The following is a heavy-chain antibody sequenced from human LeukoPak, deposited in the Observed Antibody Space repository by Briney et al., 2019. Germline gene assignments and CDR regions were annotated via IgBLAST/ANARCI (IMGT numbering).Heavy chain of an antibody. J-gene: IGHJ4*02. D-gene: IGHD1-26*01. V-gene: IGHV3-23*01. CDR3: APYGGATTPFDY. Sequence: GSLRLSCAASGFTFSSYGMSWVRQAPGKGLEWVSAISGSGGSTYYADSVKGRFTISRDNSKNTLYLQMNSLRAEDTAVYYCAPYGGATTPFDYWGQGTLVTVSS. CDR2: ISGSGGST. CDR1: GFTFSSYG.